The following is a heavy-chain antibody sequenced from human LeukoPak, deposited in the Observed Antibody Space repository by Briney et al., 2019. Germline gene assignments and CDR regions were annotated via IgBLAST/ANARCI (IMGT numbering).Heavy chain of an antibody. CDR1: GFTFSSYW. CDR2: IKQDAVEK. Sequence: PGGSLRLSCAASGFTFSSYWMSWVRQAPGKGLEWVANIKQDAVEKYYVDSVKGRFTISRDNAKNSLYLQMNSLRAEDTAVYYCARDSSSTWSPASTFDYWGQGTLVTVSS. V-gene: IGHV3-7*01. D-gene: IGHD2-2*01. CDR3: ARDSSSTWSPASTFDY. J-gene: IGHJ4*02.